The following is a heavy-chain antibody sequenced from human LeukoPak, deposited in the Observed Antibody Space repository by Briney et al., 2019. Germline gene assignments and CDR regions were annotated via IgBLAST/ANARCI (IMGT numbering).Heavy chain of an antibody. Sequence: GGSLRLSCAASGFTFSSYAMSWVRQAPGKGLEWVSAISGSGGSTYYADSVKGRFTISRDNSKNTLYLQMNSLRAEDTAVYYCAKAYYYDSSGYYRPLGPFDYWGQGTLVTVSS. D-gene: IGHD3-22*01. CDR1: GFTFSSYA. CDR2: ISGSGGST. CDR3: AKAYYYDSSGYYRPLGPFDY. V-gene: IGHV3-23*01. J-gene: IGHJ4*02.